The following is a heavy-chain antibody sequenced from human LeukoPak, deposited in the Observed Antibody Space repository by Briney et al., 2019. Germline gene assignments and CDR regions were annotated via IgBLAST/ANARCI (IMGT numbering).Heavy chain of an antibody. Sequence: GGSLRLSCAASGFTFSSYAMHWVRQAPGKGLEWVSGISWNSGSIGYADSVKGRFTISRDNAKNSLYLQMNSLRAEDTALYYCAKDKYYGSGSYNAMDVWGKGTTVTVSS. CDR1: GFTFSSYA. CDR2: ISWNSGSI. V-gene: IGHV3-9*01. D-gene: IGHD3-10*01. J-gene: IGHJ6*04. CDR3: AKDKYYGSGSYNAMDV.